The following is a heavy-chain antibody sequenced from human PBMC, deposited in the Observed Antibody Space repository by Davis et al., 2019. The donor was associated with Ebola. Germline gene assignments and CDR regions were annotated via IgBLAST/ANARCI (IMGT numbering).Heavy chain of an antibody. CDR1: GYRFTSYW. J-gene: IGHJ5*02. CDR2: IYPGDSDT. V-gene: IGHV5-51*01. CDR3: ARQGYCNSTSCNNWFDP. Sequence: GESLKISCKGSGYRFTSYWIGWVRQMPGKGLEWMGIIYPGDSDTIYSPSFQGQVTISVDKSISTAYLQWSSLKASDTAMYYCARQGYCNSTSCNNWFDPWGQGTLVTVSS. D-gene: IGHD2-2*01.